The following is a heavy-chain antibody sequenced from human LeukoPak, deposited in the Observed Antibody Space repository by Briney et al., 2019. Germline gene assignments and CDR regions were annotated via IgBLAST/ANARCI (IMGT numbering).Heavy chain of an antibody. CDR1: GFTFSSYA. D-gene: IGHD1-14*01. Sequence: AGGSLRLSCAASGFTFSSYAMSWVRQAPGKGLEWVSAISGSGGSTYYADSVKGRFTISRDNSKNTLCLQMNSLRAEDTAVYYCAKEGAGNRLTDAFDIWGQGTMVTVSS. V-gene: IGHV3-23*01. CDR2: ISGSGGST. J-gene: IGHJ3*02. CDR3: AKEGAGNRLTDAFDI.